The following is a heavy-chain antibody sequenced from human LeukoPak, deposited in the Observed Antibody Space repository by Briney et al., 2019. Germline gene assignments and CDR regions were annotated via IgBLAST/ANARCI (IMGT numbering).Heavy chain of an antibody. J-gene: IGHJ4*02. CDR1: GLPYSSLA. CDR2: LSGCDGHI. Sequence: GGPLRLLCGASGLPYSSLAMPWAREAPGKGLEWVAALSGCDGHIYSAEHVEGRFLISRDNSRDTAFLQMNSLRAEDTAIYYCAKGRGYLDYWGQGTLVTVSS. D-gene: IGHD6-13*01. CDR3: AKGRGYLDY. V-gene: IGHV3-23*01.